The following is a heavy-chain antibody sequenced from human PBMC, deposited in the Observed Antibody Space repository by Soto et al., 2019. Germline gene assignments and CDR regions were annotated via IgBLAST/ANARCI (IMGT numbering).Heavy chain of an antibody. CDR3: ATYTAAWGDDAFDI. CDR2: ISYDGSNK. V-gene: IGHV3-30*03. J-gene: IGHJ3*02. D-gene: IGHD5-18*01. CDR1: GFTFSSYG. Sequence: QVQLVESGGGVVQPGRSLRLSCAASGFTFSSYGMHWVRQAPGKGLEWVAVISYDGSNKYYADSVKGRFTISRDNSKNTLYLQMNSLRAEDTAVYYCATYTAAWGDDAFDIWGQGTMVTVSS.